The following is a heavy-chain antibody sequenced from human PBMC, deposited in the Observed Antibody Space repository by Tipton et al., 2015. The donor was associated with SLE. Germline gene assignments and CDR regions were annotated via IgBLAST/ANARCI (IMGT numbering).Heavy chain of an antibody. Sequence: GLVKPSETLSLTCAVSGFSISSGYYWGWIRQPPGKGLEWIGTIYHSGSTYYNPSLKSRLTISVDTSKNQFSLRVRSVTAADTAVYYCARGGGSYYDYWGQGTLVTVSS. CDR1: GFSISSGYY. J-gene: IGHJ4*02. CDR3: ARGGGSYYDY. D-gene: IGHD1-26*01. CDR2: IYHSGST. V-gene: IGHV4-38-2*01.